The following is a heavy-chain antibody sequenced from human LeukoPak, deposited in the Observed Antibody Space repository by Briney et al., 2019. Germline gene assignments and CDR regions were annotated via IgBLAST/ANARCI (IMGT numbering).Heavy chain of an antibody. CDR3: AKEIWYSSSSPPPYYMDV. Sequence: GGSLRLSCAASGFTFSSYAMSWVRQAPGKGLEWVSAISGSGGSTYYADSVKGRFTISRDNSKNTLYLQMNSLRAEDTAVYYCAKEIWYSSSSPPPYYMDVWGKGTTVTVSS. CDR1: GFTFSSYA. D-gene: IGHD6-6*01. CDR2: ISGSGGST. J-gene: IGHJ6*03. V-gene: IGHV3-23*01.